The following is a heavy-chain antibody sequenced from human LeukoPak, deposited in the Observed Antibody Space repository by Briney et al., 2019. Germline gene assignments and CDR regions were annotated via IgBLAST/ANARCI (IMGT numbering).Heavy chain of an antibody. V-gene: IGHV3-7*01. CDR3: AGGPGFLIDC. D-gene: IGHD3-3*01. J-gene: IGHJ4*01. CDR1: GFTFSSYW. Sequence: GGSLRLSCAASGFTFSSYWMSWVRRAPGKGLEWIANINQNGNEKNYLDSMKGRLTISRDNANNLVFLQMNSLRIEDTAVYYCAGGPGFLIDCWGHGTLVTVSS. CDR2: INQNGNEK.